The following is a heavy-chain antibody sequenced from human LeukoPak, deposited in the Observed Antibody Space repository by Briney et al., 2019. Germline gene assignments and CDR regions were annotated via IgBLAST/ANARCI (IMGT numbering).Heavy chain of an antibody. V-gene: IGHV3-53*01. CDR1: AFIVSRNY. CDR3: ARGPRYSFY. CDR2: IYIDGTT. J-gene: IGHJ4*02. Sequence: GGSLRLSCAASAFIVSRNYMTWVRQAPGKGLEWISVIYIDGTTYYADSVKGRFTISRDQANNTLYLQMNTLRDEDTAVYYCARGPRYSFYWGQGTLVSVSS. D-gene: IGHD6-13*01.